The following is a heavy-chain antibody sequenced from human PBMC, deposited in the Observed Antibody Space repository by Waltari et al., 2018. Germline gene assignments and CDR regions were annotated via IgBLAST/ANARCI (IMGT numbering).Heavy chain of an antibody. CDR2: INPNSGGT. CDR1: GYTVTGYS. D-gene: IGHD2-15*01. J-gene: IGHJ4*02. Sequence: QVQLVQSGAEVKKPGASVKVSCKASGYTVTGYSMHWVRQAPGQGLAWMGWINPNSGGTNYAQKFQGRVTMTRDTSISTAYMELSRLRSDDTAVYYCARVGVASVPLRSFDYWGQGTLVTVSS. V-gene: IGHV1-2*02. CDR3: ARVGVASVPLRSFDY.